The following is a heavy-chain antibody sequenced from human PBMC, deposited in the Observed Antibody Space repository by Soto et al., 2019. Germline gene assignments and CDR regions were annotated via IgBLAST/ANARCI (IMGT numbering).Heavy chain of an antibody. D-gene: IGHD3-22*01. CDR3: ARSPDSSGYYPRWYYYGMDV. V-gene: IGHV4-4*02. CDR1: VGSISSSNW. J-gene: IGHJ6*02. Sequence: SETLSLTCAVSVGSISSSNWWSWVRQPPGKGLEWIGEIYHSGSTNYNPSLKSRVTISVDKSKNQFSLKLSSVTAADTAVYYCARSPDSSGYYPRWYYYGMDVWGQGTTVTVSS. CDR2: IYHSGST.